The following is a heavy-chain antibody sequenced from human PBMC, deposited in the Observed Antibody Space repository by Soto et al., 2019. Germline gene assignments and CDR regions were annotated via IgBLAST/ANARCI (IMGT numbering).Heavy chain of an antibody. Sequence: PSETLSLTCTVSGGSISSYYWSWIRQPAGKGLEWIGRIYTSGSTNYNPSLKSRVTMSVDTSKNQFSLKLSSVTAADTAVYYCAKLRGYSSSCAWETFSYQGMEGWGQGATVTVSS. V-gene: IGHV4-4*07. D-gene: IGHD6-6*01. CDR1: GGSISSYY. CDR2: IYTSGST. J-gene: IGHJ6*02. CDR3: AKLRGYSSSCAWETFSYQGMEG.